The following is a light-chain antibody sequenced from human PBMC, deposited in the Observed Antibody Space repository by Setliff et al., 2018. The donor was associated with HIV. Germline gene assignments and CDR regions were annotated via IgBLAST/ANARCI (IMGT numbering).Light chain of an antibody. V-gene: IGLV2-14*01. CDR3: SSCTTITTYV. Sequence: QSVLAQPASVSGSPGQSITISCTGTSGDIGAFTFVSWYQQYPGKAPKLLIYEVTERPSGVSARFSGFKSGNTASLIISGLQAEDEADYYCSSCTTITTYVFGPGTKVTVL. J-gene: IGLJ1*01. CDR1: SGDIGAFTF. CDR2: EVT.